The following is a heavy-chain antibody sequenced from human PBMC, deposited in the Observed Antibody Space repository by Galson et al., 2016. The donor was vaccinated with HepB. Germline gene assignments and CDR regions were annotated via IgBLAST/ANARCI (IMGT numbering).Heavy chain of an antibody. J-gene: IGHJ6*02. CDR1: GYSLTELS. D-gene: IGHD2-2*01. CDR2: FDPEDGEK. Sequence: SVKVSCKVSGYSLTELSMHWVRQAPGKGLEWMGGFDPEDGEKIYAQKFQGRVTMTEDTSTDTAYMDLSSLRSEDTAVYYCTAGPIVVVQAAIRRRYYYDGMGVWGQETTVTVSS. V-gene: IGHV1-24*01. CDR3: TAGPIVVVQAAIRRRYYYDGMGV.